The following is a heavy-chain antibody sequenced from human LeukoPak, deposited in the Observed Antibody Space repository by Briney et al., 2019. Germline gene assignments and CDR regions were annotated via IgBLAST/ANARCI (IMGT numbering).Heavy chain of an antibody. Sequence: GGSQRLSCAASGFSINNYNMNWVRQAPGKGLEWISYISITSNTIYYADSVRGRFTISRDNGQNSLYLQMNSLRAEDTAVYYCSLRARHSTDYWGQGTLVTVSS. CDR1: GFSINNYN. D-gene: IGHD6-6*01. J-gene: IGHJ4*02. CDR2: ISITSNTI. CDR3: SLRARHSTDY. V-gene: IGHV3-48*01.